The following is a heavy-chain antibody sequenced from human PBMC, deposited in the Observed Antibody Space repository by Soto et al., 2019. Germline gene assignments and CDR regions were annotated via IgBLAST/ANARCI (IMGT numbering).Heavy chain of an antibody. J-gene: IGHJ4*02. V-gene: IGHV3-30*03. CDR1: GFTFSSYG. D-gene: IGHD3-10*01. Sequence: GGSLRLSCAASGFTFSSYGMHWVRQAPGKGLEWVAVISYDGSNKYYADSVKGRFTISRDNSKNTLYLQMNSLRAEDTAVYYCASPAYYYGSGSYYNPSPFDYWGQGTLVTVSS. CDR3: ASPAYYYGSGSYYNPSPFDY. CDR2: ISYDGSNK.